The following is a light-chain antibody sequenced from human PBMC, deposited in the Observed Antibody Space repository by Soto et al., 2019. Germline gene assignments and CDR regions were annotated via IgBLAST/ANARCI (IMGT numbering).Light chain of an antibody. Sequence: EIVLTQSPGTLSLSPGERATLSCRASQSVSSSYLAWYQQKPGQAPRLLIYGASSRATGIPDRFSGSGSGTDFTLTISSLQPDDFATYYCQQYNSYLTFGQGTKVDI. CDR2: GAS. CDR3: QQYNSYLT. CDR1: QSVSSSY. V-gene: IGKV3-20*01. J-gene: IGKJ1*01.